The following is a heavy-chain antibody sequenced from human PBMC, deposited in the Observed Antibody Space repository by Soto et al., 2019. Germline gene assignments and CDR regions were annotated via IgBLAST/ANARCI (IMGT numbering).Heavy chain of an antibody. CDR3: ATGRFDS. CDR2: TYYRSKWYN. Sequence: PSQTLSRTCANPGDSVSGKNAAWNWIRHSPSRGLEWLGRTYYRSKWYNDYAVSMRSRVTINRDTTKNQFSLQLNSATPEATAVYYCATGRFDSWGQGTPGTVSS. J-gene: IGHJ4*02. V-gene: IGHV6-1*01. CDR1: GDSVSGKNAA.